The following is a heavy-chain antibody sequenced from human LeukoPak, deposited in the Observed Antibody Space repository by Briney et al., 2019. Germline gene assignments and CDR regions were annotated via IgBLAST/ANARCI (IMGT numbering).Heavy chain of an antibody. J-gene: IGHJ6*02. CDR2: ISAYNGNT. V-gene: IGHV1-18*01. CDR1: GYTFSNYG. CDR3: ARNHYYDILTGYVTYGMDV. Sequence: GASVKVSCKASGYTFSNYGISWVRQAPGQGLEWMGWISAYNGNTNYAQKLQGRVTTTTDTSTSTAYMELRSLRSDDTAVYYCARNHYYDILTGYVTYGMDVWGQGTMVTVSS. D-gene: IGHD3-9*01.